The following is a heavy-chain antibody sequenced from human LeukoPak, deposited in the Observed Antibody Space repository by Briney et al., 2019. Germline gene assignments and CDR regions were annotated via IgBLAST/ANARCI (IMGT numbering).Heavy chain of an antibody. CDR2: IIPIFGTA. CDR3: ARGQYQLLQNWFDP. V-gene: IGHV1-69*13. D-gene: IGHD2-2*01. Sequence: SVKLSCKASGGTFSSYAISWVRQAPGQGLEWMGGIIPIFGTANYAQKFQGRVTITADESTSTAYMELSSLRSEDTAVYYCARGQYQLLQNWFDPWGQGTLVTVSS. J-gene: IGHJ5*02. CDR1: GGTFSSYA.